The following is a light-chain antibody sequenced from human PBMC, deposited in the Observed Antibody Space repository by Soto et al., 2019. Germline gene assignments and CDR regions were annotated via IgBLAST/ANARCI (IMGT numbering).Light chain of an antibody. CDR1: SSDVGTYTY. Sequence: QLVLTQPRSVSGSPGQSVTISCTGTSSDVGTYTYVSWFQQHPDKAPKLIIFDVSERPSGVPDRFSGSKSGNTASLTISGLQAEDEADYYCCSYAGTYTLVFGGGTQLTVL. CDR2: DVS. J-gene: IGLJ2*01. V-gene: IGLV2-11*01. CDR3: CSYAGTYTLV.